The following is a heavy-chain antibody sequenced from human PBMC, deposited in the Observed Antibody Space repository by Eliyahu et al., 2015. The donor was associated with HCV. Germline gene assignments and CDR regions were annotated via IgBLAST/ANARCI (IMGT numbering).Heavy chain of an antibody. CDR3: ARSPRASGAGMDV. Sequence: EVQLVESGGGWVQPGGSLXLSCAASGFTVSNNYMTWVRQAPGKGLEWVSDIYRGGTMYYAESVKGRFTISRDNSKSTLYLQMNDLRDEDTAVYYCARSPRASGAGMDVWGQGTTVTVS. J-gene: IGHJ6*02. D-gene: IGHD1-14*01. CDR2: IYRGGTM. CDR1: GFTVSNNY. V-gene: IGHV3-66*02.